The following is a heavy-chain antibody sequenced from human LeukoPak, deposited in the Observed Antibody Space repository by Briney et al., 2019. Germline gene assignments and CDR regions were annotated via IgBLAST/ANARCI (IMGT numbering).Heavy chain of an antibody. CDR1: GYSFNSYW. D-gene: IGHD2-15*01. CDR3: ARAYYCGGGSCKLEY. Sequence: GESLKISCQGSGYSFNSYWTAWVRQMPGNGLEWMGIIYPGDSDTRYSPSFRGQITISADKSINTAYLRWSSLKASDTAMYYCARAYYCGGGSCKLEYWGQGTLVTVSS. CDR2: IYPGDSDT. V-gene: IGHV5-51*01. J-gene: IGHJ4*02.